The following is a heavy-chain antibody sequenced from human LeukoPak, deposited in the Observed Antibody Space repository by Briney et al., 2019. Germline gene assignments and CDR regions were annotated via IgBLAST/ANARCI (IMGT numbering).Heavy chain of an antibody. Sequence: SETLSLTCTVSGGSINRSTYYWGWIRQTPGKGLEWIGSIYYSGNTYYKPSLKSRVTISMDMSKNQFSLELRSVTVADTAVYYCARKSGILTGYDTLPGTDYWGQGTLVTVSS. CDR3: ARKSGILTGYDTLPGTDY. CDR1: GGSINRSTYY. CDR2: IYYSGNT. V-gene: IGHV4-39*07. D-gene: IGHD3-9*01. J-gene: IGHJ4*02.